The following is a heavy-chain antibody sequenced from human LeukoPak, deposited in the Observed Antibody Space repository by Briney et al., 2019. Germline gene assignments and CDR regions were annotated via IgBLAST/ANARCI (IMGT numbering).Heavy chain of an antibody. CDR3: ARPAGSVKLYYFDY. CDR2: INHSGST. J-gene: IGHJ4*02. D-gene: IGHD3-10*01. V-gene: IGHV4-34*01. CDR1: GGSFSGYY. Sequence: SETPSLTCAVYGGSFSGYYWSWIRQPPGKGLEWIGEINHSGSTNYNPSLKSRVTISVDTSKNQFSLKLSSVTAADTAVYYCARPAGSVKLYYFDYWGQGTLVTVSS.